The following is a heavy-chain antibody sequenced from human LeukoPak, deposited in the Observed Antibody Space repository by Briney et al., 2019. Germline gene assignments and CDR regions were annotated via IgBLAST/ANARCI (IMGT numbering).Heavy chain of an antibody. D-gene: IGHD2-2*02. V-gene: IGHV4-59*01. CDR1: GGSISSDY. CDR3: ARVALHCSSTGCYSHLFDY. CDR2: ISNSGST. J-gene: IGHJ4*02. Sequence: SETLSLTCTVSGGSISSDYWSWIRQPPGKGLEWIGYISNSGSTNYNPSLKSRVTISVDTSKNQLSLKLSSVTAADTAVYYCARVALHCSSTGCYSHLFDYWGQGTLVTVSS.